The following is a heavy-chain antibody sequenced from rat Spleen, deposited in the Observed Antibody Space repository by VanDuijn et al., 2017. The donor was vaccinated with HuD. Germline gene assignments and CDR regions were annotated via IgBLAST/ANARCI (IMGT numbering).Heavy chain of an antibody. CDR2: IQSGGST. CDR1: GFSLTAYS. V-gene: IGHV2-19*01. J-gene: IGHJ2*01. Sequence: QVQLKESGPGLVQPSQTLSLTCTVSGFSLTAYSVHWVRQPPGKGLEWMGRIQSGGSTDYNSALKSRLSISRDTSKSQVFLKMNSLQTEDTAIYFCTRVDGWGQGVMVTVSS. CDR3: TRVDG.